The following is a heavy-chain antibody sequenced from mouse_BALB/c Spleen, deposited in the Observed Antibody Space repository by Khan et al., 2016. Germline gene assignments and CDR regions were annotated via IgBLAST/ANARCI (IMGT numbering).Heavy chain of an antibody. V-gene: IGHV1-55*01. CDR2: IYPGRGIT. D-gene: IGHD3-1*01. CDR3: SISRRSGYVRYAMDY. CDR1: GYTFTSYW. J-gene: IGHJ4*01. Sequence: QVQLQQPGAELVKPGASVKMSCKATGYTFTSYWINWVKQRPGQGLEWIGDIYPGRGITNYNEKFKSKATLTLDTSSSTAYMQLSSLTSEDSAVYDCSISRRSGYVRYAMDYWGQGTSVTVSS.